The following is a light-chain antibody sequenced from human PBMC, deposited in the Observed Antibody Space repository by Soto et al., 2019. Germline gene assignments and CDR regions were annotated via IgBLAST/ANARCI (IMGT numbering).Light chain of an antibody. CDR3: SSYTSSSTLV. CDR1: SSDVGGYTY. J-gene: IGLJ2*01. CDR2: DLS. Sequence: QSALTQPASVSGSPGQSITISCTGTSSDVGGYTYVSWYQQHPGKAPKLMIYDLSNRPSGVSNRFSASKSGNTASLTISGLQAEDEADYYCSSYTSSSTLVFGGGTKLTVL. V-gene: IGLV2-14*01.